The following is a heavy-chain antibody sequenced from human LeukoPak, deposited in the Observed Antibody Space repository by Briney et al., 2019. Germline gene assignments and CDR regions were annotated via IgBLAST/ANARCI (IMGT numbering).Heavy chain of an antibody. J-gene: IGHJ4*02. Sequence: GGSLRLSCAASGFTFSNYAMSWVRQAPGKGLEWVSFISSSGGTTYYADSVKGRFTFSRDNSKNTLYPQMNSLRAEDTAVYYCAKGEMTTATPFDYWGQGTLVTVSS. D-gene: IGHD4-11*01. CDR1: GFTFSNYA. CDR3: AKGEMTTATPFDY. CDR2: ISSSGGTT. V-gene: IGHV3-23*01.